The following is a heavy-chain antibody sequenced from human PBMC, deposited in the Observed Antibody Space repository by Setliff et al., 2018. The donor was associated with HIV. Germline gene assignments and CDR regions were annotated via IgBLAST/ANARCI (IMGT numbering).Heavy chain of an antibody. D-gene: IGHD3-22*01. CDR1: GYTFSSYD. CDR3: ARGEQDFYDSSGYYSYYFDH. CDR2: MNPTSGNT. J-gene: IGHJ4*02. V-gene: IGHV1-8*02. Sequence: ASVKVSCKASGYTFSSYDINWVRQATGQGLEWMGWMNPTSGNTDYTQKFQGRVTMTRNTSISTAYMELSSLRSEDTAVYYCARGEQDFYDSSGYYSYYFDHWGQGTLVTVSS.